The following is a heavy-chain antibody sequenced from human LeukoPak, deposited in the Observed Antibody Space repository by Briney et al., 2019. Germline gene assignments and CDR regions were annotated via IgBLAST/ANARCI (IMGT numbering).Heavy chain of an antibody. V-gene: IGHV4-59*01. CDR3: ARIIRGYSYGAFDY. J-gene: IGHJ4*02. D-gene: IGHD5-18*01. CDR1: GGSISSYY. Sequence: SETLSLTCTVSGGSISSYYWSWIRQPLGKGLEWIGYIYYSGSTNYNPSLKSRVTISVDTSKNQFSLKLSSVTAADTAVYYCARIIRGYSYGAFDYWGQGTLVTVSS. CDR2: IYYSGST.